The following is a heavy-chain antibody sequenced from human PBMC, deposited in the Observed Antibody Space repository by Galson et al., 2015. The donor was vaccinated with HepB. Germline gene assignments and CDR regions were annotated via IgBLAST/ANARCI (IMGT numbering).Heavy chain of an antibody. D-gene: IGHD6-13*01. J-gene: IGHJ2*01. CDR1: GYNFISYG. CDR2: ITGHNGNT. Sequence: SVKVSCKASGYNFISYGIAWVRQAPGRGLEWVGWITGHNGNTNYAQRVQDRVTMTTDRSTGTAYMELWSLRTDDTAVYYCARMPSGWYNWYFDLWGRGTLVSVSS. V-gene: IGHV1-18*01. CDR3: ARMPSGWYNWYFDL.